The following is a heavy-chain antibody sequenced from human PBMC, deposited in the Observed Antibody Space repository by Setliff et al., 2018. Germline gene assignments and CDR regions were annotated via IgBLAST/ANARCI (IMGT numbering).Heavy chain of an antibody. CDR2: ISAYNGNT. CDR1: GYIFTSYG. J-gene: IGHJ4*02. D-gene: IGHD1-26*01. Sequence: ASVKVSCKTSGYIFTSYGISWVRLAPGQGLEWMGWISAYNGNTNYAQKLQGRVTMTTDTSTTTAYMELRSLRSDDTAVYYCARDVSADSGSYFSLPLPGFLDYWGQGTLITVSS. V-gene: IGHV1-18*01. CDR3: ARDVSADSGSYFSLPLPGFLDY.